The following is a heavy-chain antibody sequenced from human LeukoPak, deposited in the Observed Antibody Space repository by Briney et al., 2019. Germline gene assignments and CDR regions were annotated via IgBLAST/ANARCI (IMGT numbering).Heavy chain of an antibody. CDR1: VYTFTSYD. J-gene: IGHJ5*02. D-gene: IGHD4-23*01. V-gene: IGHV1-8*01. CDR2: MNPNSGNT. Sequence: ASVKLSCKASVYTFTSYDINWVRQSTGQGLEWMGGMNPNSGNTGYAQKFQGRVTMTRNTSISTAYMELSSLRSEDTAVYYCARGGGKRTPKNWFDPWGQGTLVTVSS. CDR3: ARGGGKRTPKNWFDP.